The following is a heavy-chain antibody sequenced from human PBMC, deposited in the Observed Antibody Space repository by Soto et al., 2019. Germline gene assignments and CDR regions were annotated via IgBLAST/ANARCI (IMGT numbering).Heavy chain of an antibody. V-gene: IGHV1-18*01. CDR1: GYTFTSYG. J-gene: IGHJ4*02. Sequence: ASVKVSCKASGYTFTSYGISWVRQAPGQGLEWMGWISAYNGNTNYAQKLQGRVTMTTDTSTSTAYMELRSLRSDDTAVYYCAGDSSGRDYFDYWGQGTLVTVSS. D-gene: IGHD6-19*01. CDR2: ISAYNGNT. CDR3: AGDSSGRDYFDY.